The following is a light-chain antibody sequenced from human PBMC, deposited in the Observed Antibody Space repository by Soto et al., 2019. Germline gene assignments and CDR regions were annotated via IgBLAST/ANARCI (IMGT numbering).Light chain of an antibody. J-gene: IGLJ1*01. V-gene: IGLV2-8*01. CDR3: SSFAGTIFYV. CDR2: EVT. CDR1: SSDVGGYNY. Sequence: QSALTQPPSASGSPGQSVTTSCTGTSSDVGGYNYVSWYQQHPGKAPKLMIYEVTKRPSGVPDRFSGSKSGNTASLTVSGLQAEDEADYFCSSFAGTIFYVFGTGTKGTVL.